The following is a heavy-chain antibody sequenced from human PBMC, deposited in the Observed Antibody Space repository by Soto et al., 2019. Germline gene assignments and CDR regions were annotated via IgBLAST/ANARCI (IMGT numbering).Heavy chain of an antibody. CDR3: AVFIAAYDAWFDP. D-gene: IGHD6-13*01. J-gene: IGHJ5*02. Sequence: QVQLQESGPGLVKPSQTLSLTCTVSGGSISSGDYYWIRHRPHQGKGMEGIGYIYYSASNYYNPSDKSQVTISVEPSKNKFALKVSSLTAADTAVYDCAVFIAAYDAWFDPWGQGTLVTVSS. V-gene: IGHV4-31*01. CDR2: IYYSASN. CDR1: GGSISSGDYY.